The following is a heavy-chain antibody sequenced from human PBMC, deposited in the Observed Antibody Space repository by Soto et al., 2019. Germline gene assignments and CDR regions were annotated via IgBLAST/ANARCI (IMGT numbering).Heavy chain of an antibody. CDR2: ISAYNGNK. D-gene: IGHD4-17*01. CDR3: ARDPDYGGNLWGGPGMSY. CDR1: GYTFTSYG. Sequence: QVQLVQSGAEVKKPGASVKVSCKASGYTFTSYGISWVRQAPGQGLEWMGWISAYNGNKNYAQKLQGRVTMTTDTSTSTAYMELRSLRSDDTAVYYCARDPDYGGNLWGGPGMSYWGQGTLVTVSS. V-gene: IGHV1-18*01. J-gene: IGHJ4*02.